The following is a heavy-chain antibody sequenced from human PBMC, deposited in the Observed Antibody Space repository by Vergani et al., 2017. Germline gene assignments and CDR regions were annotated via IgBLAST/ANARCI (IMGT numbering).Heavy chain of an antibody. CDR3: VRRNTVIRETDYFDN. Sequence: QVQLQESGPGLVKPSETLSLTCTVSGAAIKDFYWSWFRQPPGKGLEWIGHIFHSGSPDYNASLKSRVNISVDRSKNHFSLSLTSVTAADTAVYYCVRRNTVIRETDYFDNWGQGILVTVSS. CDR2: IFHSGSP. D-gene: IGHD3-10*01. J-gene: IGHJ4*02. CDR1: GAAIKDFY. V-gene: IGHV4-59*12.